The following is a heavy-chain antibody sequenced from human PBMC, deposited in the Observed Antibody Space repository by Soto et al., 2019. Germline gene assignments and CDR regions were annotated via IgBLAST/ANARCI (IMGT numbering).Heavy chain of an antibody. Sequence: ASVKVSCKASGYTFTNYGITWVRQAPGQGLEWMGWISAYNGDTHYTQRLQGRVTMTTDTSTSTAYMELRGLRADDTAVYYCAKAYFVWSSEQPYYFDYWGQGTLVTVSS. CDR1: GYTFTNYG. CDR2: ISAYNGDT. CDR3: AKAYFVWSSEQPYYFDY. V-gene: IGHV1-18*01. D-gene: IGHD3-16*01. J-gene: IGHJ4*02.